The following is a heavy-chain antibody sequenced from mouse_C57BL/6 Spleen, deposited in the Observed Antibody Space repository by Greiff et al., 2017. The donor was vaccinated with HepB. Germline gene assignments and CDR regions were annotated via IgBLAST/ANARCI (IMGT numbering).Heavy chain of an antibody. Sequence: EVQLVESGPGMVKPSQSLSLTCTVTGYSITSGYDWHWIRHFPGNKLEWMGYISYSGSTNYNPSLKSRISITHDTSKNHFFLKLNSVTTEDTATYYCARGGGSYDWFAYWGQGTLVTVSA. CDR3: ARGGGSYDWFAY. D-gene: IGHD1-1*02. V-gene: IGHV3-1*01. CDR2: ISYSGST. J-gene: IGHJ3*01. CDR1: GYSITSGYD.